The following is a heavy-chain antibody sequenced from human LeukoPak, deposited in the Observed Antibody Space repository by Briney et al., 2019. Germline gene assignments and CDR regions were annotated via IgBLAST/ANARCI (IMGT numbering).Heavy chain of an antibody. CDR2: IYHSGST. J-gene: IGHJ4*02. V-gene: IGHV4-34*01. D-gene: IGHD3-10*01. CDR3: ARGGRRSVIRT. CDR1: GGSFSNYY. Sequence: SETLSLTCAVYGGSFSNYYWSWIRQPPGKGLEWIGEIYHSGSTNYSLSLKSRVTMSIDTSKNQFSLKLASVTAADTAVYYCARGGRRSVIRTWGQGTLVTVSS.